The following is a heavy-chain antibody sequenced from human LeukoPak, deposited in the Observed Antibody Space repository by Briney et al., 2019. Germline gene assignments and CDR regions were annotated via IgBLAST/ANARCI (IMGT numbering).Heavy chain of an antibody. J-gene: IGHJ4*02. CDR2: IYTSGST. Sequence: SETLSLTCTVSGDSISSYYWSWVRQPAGKGLEWIGRIYTSGSTNYNPSLKNRVTMSVDTSKNQFSLKLSSVTAADTAVYYCASTTYYYDSSGYYFLDYWGQGTLVTVSS. V-gene: IGHV4-4*07. CDR1: GDSISSYY. CDR3: ASTTYYYDSSGYYFLDY. D-gene: IGHD3-22*01.